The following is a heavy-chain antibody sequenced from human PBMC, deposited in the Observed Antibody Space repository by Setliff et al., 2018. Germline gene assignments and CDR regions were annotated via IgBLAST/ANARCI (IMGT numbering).Heavy chain of an antibody. Sequence: ASVKVSCKASGYTFTSHYMHWVRQAPGLGLEWMGTINPSSGRTSYAQKFQGRVTMTRDTSTRTVYMDMSSLRSEDTAVYYCARVYGYSYGYEVYYYYGMDVWGQGTTVTVSS. V-gene: IGHV1-46*01. CDR2: INPSSGRT. CDR1: GYTFTSHY. CDR3: ARVYGYSYGYEVYYYYGMDV. J-gene: IGHJ6*02. D-gene: IGHD5-18*01.